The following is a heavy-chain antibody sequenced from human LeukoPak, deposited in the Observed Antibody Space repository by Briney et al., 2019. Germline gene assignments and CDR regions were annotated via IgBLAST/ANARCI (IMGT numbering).Heavy chain of an antibody. Sequence: GGSLRLSCAASGFTFSSYAMHWVRQAPGKGLEWVAVISYDGSNKYYADSVKGRFTISRDNSKNTLYLQVNSLRAGDTAVYYCARVLTSYYYGMDVWGQGTTVTVSS. J-gene: IGHJ6*02. CDR1: GFTFSSYA. D-gene: IGHD3-9*01. CDR2: ISYDGSNK. V-gene: IGHV3-30-3*01. CDR3: ARVLTSYYYGMDV.